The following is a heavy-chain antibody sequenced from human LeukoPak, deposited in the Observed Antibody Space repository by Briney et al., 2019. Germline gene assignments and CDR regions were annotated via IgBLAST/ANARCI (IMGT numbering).Heavy chain of an antibody. J-gene: IGHJ3*02. CDR1: GFTFSNYW. CDR2: IKQDGSEK. Sequence: SGGSLRLSCAASGFTFSNYWMSWVRQAPGKGLEWVVNIKQDGSEKYYADSGKGRFTISRDNAKNSLYLQMNSLRADDTAVYYCARGKPSYYYDSSAYFYNGAFDIWGQGTMVTVSS. V-gene: IGHV3-7*01. D-gene: IGHD3-22*01. CDR3: ARGKPSYYYDSSAYFYNGAFDI.